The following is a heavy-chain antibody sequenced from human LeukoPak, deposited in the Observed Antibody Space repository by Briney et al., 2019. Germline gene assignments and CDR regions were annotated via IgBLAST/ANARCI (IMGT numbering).Heavy chain of an antibody. J-gene: IGHJ4*02. CDR1: GFTFSTSA. Sequence: GGSLRLSCAASGFTFSTSAMNWVRQAPGKGLEWVSSISSSSYIYYADSVKGRFTISRDNAKNSLYLQMNSLRAEDTAVYYCAREAEMATINWGQGTLVTVSS. CDR2: ISSSSYI. CDR3: AREAEMATIN. D-gene: IGHD5-24*01. V-gene: IGHV3-21*01.